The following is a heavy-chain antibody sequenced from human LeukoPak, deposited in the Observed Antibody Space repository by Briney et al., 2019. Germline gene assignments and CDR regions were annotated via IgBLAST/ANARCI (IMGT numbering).Heavy chain of an antibody. CDR1: GFTFTGYY. CDR3: SRALYSGSYYYFDS. J-gene: IGHJ4*02. V-gene: IGHV1-2*02. CDR2: ISPNTGDT. D-gene: IGHD1-26*01. Sequence: ASVKVSCKASGFTFTGYYMHWVRQAPGQGLEWMGWISPNTGDTNYAQKFQGRVTMTSDTSISTAYMELNKLRSDDTALYYCSRALYSGSYYYFDSWGQGTLVTVSS.